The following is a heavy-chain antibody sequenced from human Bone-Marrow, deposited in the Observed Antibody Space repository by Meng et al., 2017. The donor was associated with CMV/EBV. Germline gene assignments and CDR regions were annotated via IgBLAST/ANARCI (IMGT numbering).Heavy chain of an antibody. CDR2: IKHDGSEK. Sequence: GESLKISCAGSGFTFSSYWMSWVRQAPGKGLEWVANIKHDGSEKYYVDSVKGRFTISRDNAKNSLYLQMNSLRAEDTAVYYCARDNGMYGMDVWGQGTTVTVSS. CDR1: GFTFSSYW. D-gene: IGHD1-14*01. J-gene: IGHJ6*02. V-gene: IGHV3-7*01. CDR3: ARDNGMYGMDV.